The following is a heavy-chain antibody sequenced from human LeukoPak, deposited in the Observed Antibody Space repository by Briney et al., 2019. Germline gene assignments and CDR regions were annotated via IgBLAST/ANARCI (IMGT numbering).Heavy chain of an antibody. Sequence: GGSLRLSCVTSGFTFRNFWMAWVRQAPGKGLEWVGNIREDGSDKYYVDSVKGRFTISRDNSKNTLYLQMNSLRAEDTAVYYCAKDFNPGIVGATTWFDPWGQGTLVTVSS. V-gene: IGHV3-7*01. CDR1: GFTFRNFW. D-gene: IGHD1-26*01. CDR2: IREDGSDK. CDR3: AKDFNPGIVGATTWFDP. J-gene: IGHJ5*02.